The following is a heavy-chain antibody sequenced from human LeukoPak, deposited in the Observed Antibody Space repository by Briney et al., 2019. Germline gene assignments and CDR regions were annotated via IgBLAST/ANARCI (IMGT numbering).Heavy chain of an antibody. CDR3: ARGAVADDFDY. D-gene: IGHD6-19*01. V-gene: IGHV3-30*04. CDR2: ILSHGRNE. J-gene: IGHJ4*02. CDR1: GFTFSTYA. Sequence: GGSLRLSRAASGFTFSTYATHWVRQAPGKGLEWVAVILSHGRNEYYADSLKGRFSISRDNSKDTLYPQMSSLRADDTAVYYCARGAVADDFDYWGQGTLVTVSS.